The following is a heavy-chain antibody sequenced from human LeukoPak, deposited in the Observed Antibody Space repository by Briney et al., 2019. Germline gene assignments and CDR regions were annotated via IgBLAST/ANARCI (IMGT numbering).Heavy chain of an antibody. D-gene: IGHD3-16*01. CDR2: IYYSGST. J-gene: IGHJ3*02. CDR1: GGPISNYY. V-gene: IGHV4-59*01. Sequence: SETLSLTCTVSGGPISNYYWSWIRQPPGKGLESIGYIYYSGSTNYNPSLKSRVTISVDTSKNQFSLKVSSVTAADTAVYYCARTPCGITCAFDIWGQGTMVSVSS. CDR3: ARTPCGITCAFDI.